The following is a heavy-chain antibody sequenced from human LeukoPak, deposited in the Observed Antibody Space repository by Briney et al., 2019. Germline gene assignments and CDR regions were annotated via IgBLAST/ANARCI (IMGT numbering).Heavy chain of an antibody. CDR2: ISYDGSNK. CDR3: ATPGTYYDILTGYGFYFDY. V-gene: IGHV3-30-3*01. D-gene: IGHD3-9*01. CDR1: GFTFSSYA. J-gene: IGHJ4*02. Sequence: PGGSRRLSCAASGFTFSSYAMHWVRQAPGKGLEWVAVISYDGSNKYYADSVKGRFTISRDSSKNTLYLQMNSLRAEDTAVYYCATPGTYYDILTGYGFYFDYWGQGTLVTVSS.